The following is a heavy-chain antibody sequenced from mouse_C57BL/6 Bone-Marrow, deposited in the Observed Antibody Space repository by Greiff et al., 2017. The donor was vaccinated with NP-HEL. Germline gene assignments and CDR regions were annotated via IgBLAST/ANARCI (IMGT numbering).Heavy chain of an antibody. CDR3: ARSRYGNYYAMDY. CDR2: IYPRDGST. D-gene: IGHD2-10*02. V-gene: IGHV1-85*01. CDR1: GYTFTSYD. J-gene: IGHJ4*01. Sequence: VQLQESGPELVKPGASVKLSCKASGYTFTSYDINWVKQRPGQGLEWIGWIYPRDGSTKYNEKFKGKATLTVDTYSSTAYMELHSLTSEDSAVYFCARSRYGNYYAMDYWGQGTSVTVSS.